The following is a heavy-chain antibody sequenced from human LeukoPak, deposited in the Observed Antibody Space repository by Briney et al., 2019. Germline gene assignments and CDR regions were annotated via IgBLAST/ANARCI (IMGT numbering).Heavy chain of an antibody. CDR3: ARNFPIAGYDY. V-gene: IGHV4-34*01. CDR1: GGSFNIYY. Sequence: SETLSLTCAVYGGSFNIYYWSWIRQPPGKGLEWIGYIYHSGSTYYNPSLKSRVTISVDRSKNQFSLKLSSVTAADTAVYYCARNFPIAGYDYWGQGTLVTVSS. D-gene: IGHD6-13*01. CDR2: IYHSGST. J-gene: IGHJ4*02.